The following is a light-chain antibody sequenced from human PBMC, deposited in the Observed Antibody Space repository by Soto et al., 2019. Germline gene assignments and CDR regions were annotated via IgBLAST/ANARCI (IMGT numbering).Light chain of an antibody. CDR2: DAS. J-gene: IGKJ4*01. CDR1: QDISNY. V-gene: IGKV1-33*01. Sequence: PSSLSASVGGRVAVTCQASQDISNYLNWHQQKPGKAPKLLTYDASNLEKGGPSRFSGSGSGTDFTRTISSLQPEDIATYYGQQYDNLPLTFGGGTKVDIK. CDR3: QQYDNLPLT.